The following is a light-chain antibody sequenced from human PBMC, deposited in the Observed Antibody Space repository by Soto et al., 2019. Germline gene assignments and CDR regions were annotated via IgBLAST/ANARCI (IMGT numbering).Light chain of an antibody. Sequence: QSALTQPASVSGSPGQSITISCTGTSSDVGGYDYVSWYQQHAGKAPKLTIYNVRNRPSGVSNRFSGSKSGNTASLTISGLQPEDEADYFCSSYTNSGTVLFGGGTKVTVL. V-gene: IGLV2-14*01. CDR2: NVR. J-gene: IGLJ2*01. CDR1: SSDVGGYDY. CDR3: SSYTNSGTVL.